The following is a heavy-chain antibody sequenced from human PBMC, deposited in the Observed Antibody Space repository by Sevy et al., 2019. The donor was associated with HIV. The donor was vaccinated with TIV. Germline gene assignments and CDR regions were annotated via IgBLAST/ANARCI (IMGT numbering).Heavy chain of an antibody. CDR3: ARDIATYSTGSYIRYFDY. CDR2: ITGDATYI. CDR1: GFTLSRYI. V-gene: IGHV3-21*06. J-gene: IGHJ4*02. D-gene: IGHD6-19*01. Sequence: GGSLRLSCAASGFTLSRYIMHWVRQAPGKGLEWVSSITGDATYISYAYSLRGRFTISRDNAKNSLFLQMSSLRAEDTAVYFCARDIATYSTGSYIRYFDYWGQGTLVTVSS.